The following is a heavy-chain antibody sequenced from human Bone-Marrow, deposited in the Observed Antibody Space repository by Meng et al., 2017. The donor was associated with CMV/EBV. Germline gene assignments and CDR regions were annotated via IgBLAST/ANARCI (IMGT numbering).Heavy chain of an antibody. V-gene: IGHV3-23*01. D-gene: IGHD3-3*01. J-gene: IGHJ6*02. CDR2: ISGSGGST. CDR3: ARDYDRYNGMNI. Sequence: GESLKISCAASGFTFSSYWMSWVRQAPGKGLEWVSAISGSGGSTYYADSVKGRFTISRDNSKNTLYLQMNSLRTDDTAVYFCARDYDRYNGMNIWGQGTTVTVSS. CDR1: GFTFSSYW.